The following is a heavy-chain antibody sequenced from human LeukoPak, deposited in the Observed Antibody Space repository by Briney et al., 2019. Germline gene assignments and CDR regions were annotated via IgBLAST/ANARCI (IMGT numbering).Heavy chain of an antibody. Sequence: SETLSLTCTVSGDSVTSGGCYWSWIRQPPGKGLEWIGYIYYSGSTNYNPSLKSRVTISIDTSKNQFSLKLNSVTTADTAMFYCARGRWLQKYWGQGTLVTVSS. V-gene: IGHV4-61*08. CDR1: GDSVTSGGCY. CDR2: IYYSGST. D-gene: IGHD5-24*01. J-gene: IGHJ4*02. CDR3: ARGRWLQKY.